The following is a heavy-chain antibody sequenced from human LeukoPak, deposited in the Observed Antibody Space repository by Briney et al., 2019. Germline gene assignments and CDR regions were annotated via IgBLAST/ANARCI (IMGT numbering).Heavy chain of an antibody. J-gene: IGHJ5*02. Sequence: SQTLSLTCAISGDSVSSNSAAWNWIRQSPSRGLEWLGRTYYRSKWYNDYAVSVKSRITINPDTSKNQFSLQLNSVTPEDTAVYYCARDLGYSSSWYDTGHHWFDPWGQGTLVTVSS. V-gene: IGHV6-1*01. D-gene: IGHD6-13*01. CDR3: ARDLGYSSSWYDTGHHWFDP. CDR2: TYYRSKWYN. CDR1: GDSVSSNSAA.